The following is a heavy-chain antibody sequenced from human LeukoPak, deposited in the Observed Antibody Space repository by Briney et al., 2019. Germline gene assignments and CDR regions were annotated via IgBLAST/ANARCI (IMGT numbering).Heavy chain of an antibody. J-gene: IGHJ6*02. CDR1: GGSISSYY. D-gene: IGHD6-13*01. Sequence: SETLSLTCTVSGGSISSYYWSWIRQPPGKGLEWIGYIYYSGSTNYNPSLKSRVTISVDTSKNQFSLKLSSVTAADTAVYYCARDRAGSSWPYYYGMDVWGQGTTVTVSS. CDR2: IYYSGST. V-gene: IGHV4-59*01. CDR3: ARDRAGSSWPYYYGMDV.